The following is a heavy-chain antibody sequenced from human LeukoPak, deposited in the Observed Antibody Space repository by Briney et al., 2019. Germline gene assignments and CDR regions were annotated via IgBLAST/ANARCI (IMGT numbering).Heavy chain of an antibody. CDR2: IYSSGNT. CDR3: AKDRIWAAGPDN. J-gene: IGHJ4*02. Sequence: PSETLSLTCTVSGGSISSYYWSWIRQPVGKGLEWIGRIYSSGNTIYNPSLKSRVTMSVDTSKNQFSLKLSSVTAADTAVYYCAKDRIWAAGPDNWGQGTLVTVSS. D-gene: IGHD6-13*01. CDR1: GGSISSYY. V-gene: IGHV4-4*07.